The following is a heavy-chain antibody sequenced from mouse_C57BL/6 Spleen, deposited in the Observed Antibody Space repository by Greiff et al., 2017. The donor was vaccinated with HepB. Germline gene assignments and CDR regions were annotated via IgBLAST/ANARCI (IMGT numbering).Heavy chain of an antibody. Sequence: QVQLKESGPGLVAPSQSLSITCTVSGFSLTSYAISWVRQPPGKGLEWLGVIWTGGGTNYNSALKSRLSISKDNSKSQVFLKMNSLQTDDTSRYYCARNYYGSSYDWYFDVWGTGTTDTVSS. CDR2: IWTGGGT. J-gene: IGHJ1*03. V-gene: IGHV2-9-1*01. CDR3: ARNYYGSSYDWYFDV. CDR1: GFSLTSYA. D-gene: IGHD1-1*01.